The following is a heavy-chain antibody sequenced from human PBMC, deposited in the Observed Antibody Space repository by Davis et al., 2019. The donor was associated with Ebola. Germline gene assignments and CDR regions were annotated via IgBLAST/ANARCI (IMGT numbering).Heavy chain of an antibody. V-gene: IGHV4-4*07. J-gene: IGHJ4*02. D-gene: IGHD2-15*01. CDR1: GGSISSHH. Sequence: PSETLSLTCTVPGGSISSHHWSRTRQLAGKGLGWIGRTYTSGRTNHNPSLKTRVTMSADTSTNQFSLRPSSVTAADTAVYYCVRDGCPGGSCYCGDYWGQGTLVTVSS. CDR3: VRDGCPGGSCYCGDY. CDR2: TYTSGRT.